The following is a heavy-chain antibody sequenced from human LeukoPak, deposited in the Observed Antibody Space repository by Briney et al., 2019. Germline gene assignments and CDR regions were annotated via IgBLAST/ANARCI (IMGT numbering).Heavy chain of an antibody. D-gene: IGHD6-19*01. CDR1: GFTFSSYS. J-gene: IGHJ4*02. CDR2: ISSSSSYT. CDR3: AREGIAVAGTDY. Sequence: GGSLRLSCAASGFTFSSYSMNWVRQAPGKGLEWVSYISSSSSYTNYADSVKGRFTISRDNAKNSLYLQMNSLRAEDTAVYYCAREGIAVAGTDYWGQGTLVTVSS. V-gene: IGHV3-21*05.